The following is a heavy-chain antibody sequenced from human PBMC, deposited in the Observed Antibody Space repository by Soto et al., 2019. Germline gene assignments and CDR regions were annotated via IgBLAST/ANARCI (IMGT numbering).Heavy chain of an antibody. CDR3: LRKVSSVD. CDR2: ISASGAYI. J-gene: IGHJ4*02. Sequence: EVQLLESGGGLVQPGGSLRLSCAASGFTFSSFDMNWVRQAPGKGLEWVSTISASGAYIYYADSVRGRFNISRDSSKNQLDMQMNSRRAEYTAVYFCLRKVSSVDWGQGTLVTGSS. V-gene: IGHV3-23*01. CDR1: GFTFSSFD. D-gene: IGHD6-19*01.